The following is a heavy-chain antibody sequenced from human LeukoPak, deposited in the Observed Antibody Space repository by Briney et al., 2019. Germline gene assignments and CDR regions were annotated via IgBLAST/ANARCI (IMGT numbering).Heavy chain of an antibody. Sequence: SETLSLTCTVSGGSISSGGYYWSWIRQHPGKGLEWIGYIYYSGSTYYNPSLKSRVTTSVDTSKNQFSLKLSSVTAADTAVYYCARGFRYDSSGYQNWGQGTLVTVSS. J-gene: IGHJ4*02. V-gene: IGHV4-31*03. CDR2: IYYSGST. D-gene: IGHD3-22*01. CDR1: GGSISSGGYY. CDR3: ARGFRYDSSGYQN.